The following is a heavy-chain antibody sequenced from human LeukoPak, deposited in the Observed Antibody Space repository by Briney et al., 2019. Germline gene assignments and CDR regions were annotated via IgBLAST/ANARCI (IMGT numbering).Heavy chain of an antibody. V-gene: IGHV4-30-2*01. CDR3: ARTYYDILTGYYFDP. J-gene: IGHJ5*02. CDR2: IYHSGST. Sequence: SETLSRTCAVSGGSISSGGSSWSWIRQPPGKGLEWIGYIYHSGSTYYNPSLKSRVTISLDRSRNQFSLKLSSVTAADTAVYYCARTYYDILTGYYFDPWGQGTLVTVSS. D-gene: IGHD3-9*01. CDR1: GGSISSGGSS.